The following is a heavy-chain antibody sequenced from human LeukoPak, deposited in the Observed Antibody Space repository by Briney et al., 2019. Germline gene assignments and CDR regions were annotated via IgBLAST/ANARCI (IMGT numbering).Heavy chain of an antibody. CDR1: GFTFSSYW. V-gene: IGHV3-23*01. D-gene: IGHD1-26*01. CDR3: AKDQGVGAIPEDFDY. CDR2: ISGSGGST. J-gene: IGHJ4*02. Sequence: PGGSLRLSCAASGFTFSSYWMNWVRQAPGKGLEWVSAISGSGGSTYYADSVKGRFTISRDNSKNTLYLQMNSLRAEDTAVYYCAKDQGVGAIPEDFDYWGQGTLVTVSS.